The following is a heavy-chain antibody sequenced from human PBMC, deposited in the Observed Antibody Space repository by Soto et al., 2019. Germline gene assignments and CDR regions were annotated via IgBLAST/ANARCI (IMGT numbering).Heavy chain of an antibody. D-gene: IGHD5-12*01. V-gene: IGHV4-59*08. CDR3: ARRYSGYGDY. CDR2: IYFSGSA. Sequence: PSEILSLTCTVSGGSITSYYWSWIRQPPGKGLEWIGYIYFSGSANYNPSLKSRVTISVDTSKNQFSLKLSSVTAADTPVYYCARRYSGYGDYWGQGTLVPVSS. CDR1: GGSITSYY. J-gene: IGHJ4*02.